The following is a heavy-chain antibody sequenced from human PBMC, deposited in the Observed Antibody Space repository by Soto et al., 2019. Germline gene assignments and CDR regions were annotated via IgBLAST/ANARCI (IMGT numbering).Heavy chain of an antibody. Sequence: PSETLSLTCTVSGGSISSYYWSWIRQPPGKGLEWIGYIYYSGSTNYDPSLKSRVTISVDTSKNQFSLKLSSVTAADTAVYYCAREGMGYDAFDIWDQGTMVTVSS. V-gene: IGHV4-59*01. J-gene: IGHJ3*02. CDR1: GGSISSYY. D-gene: IGHD3-10*01. CDR3: AREGMGYDAFDI. CDR2: IYYSGST.